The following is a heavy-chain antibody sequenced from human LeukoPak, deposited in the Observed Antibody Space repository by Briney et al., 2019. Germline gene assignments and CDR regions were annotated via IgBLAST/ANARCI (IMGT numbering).Heavy chain of an antibody. CDR3: ARHINGPIS. CDR2: IYYSGST. Sequence: SETLSLTCTVSGGSISSYYWSWIRQPPGKGLEWNGYIYYSGSTNYNPSLKSRVTISVDTSKNQFSLKLSSVTAADTAVYYCARHINGPISWGQGTLVTVSS. J-gene: IGHJ5*02. V-gene: IGHV4-59*08. CDR1: GGSISSYY. D-gene: IGHD2-8*01.